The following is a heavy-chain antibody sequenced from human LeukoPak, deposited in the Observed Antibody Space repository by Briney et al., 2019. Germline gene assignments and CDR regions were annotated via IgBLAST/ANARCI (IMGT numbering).Heavy chain of an antibody. Sequence: GGSLRLSCAASGFTFGSYWMSWVRQAPGKGLEWVANIKQDGSEKYYVDSVKGRFTISRDNAKNSLYLQMNSLRAEDTAVYYCARGASYVTSQWFDPWGQGTLVTVSS. V-gene: IGHV3-7*01. CDR1: GFTFGSYW. J-gene: IGHJ5*02. D-gene: IGHD2-21*02. CDR2: IKQDGSEK. CDR3: ARGASYVTSQWFDP.